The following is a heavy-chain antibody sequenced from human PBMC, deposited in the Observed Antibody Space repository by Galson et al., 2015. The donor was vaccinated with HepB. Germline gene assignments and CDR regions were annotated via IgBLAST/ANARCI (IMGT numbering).Heavy chain of an antibody. Sequence: SVKVSCKASGYTFTSYGISWVRQAPGQGLEWMGWISAYNGNTNYAQKLQGRVTMTTDTSTSTAYMELRSLRSDDTAVYYCARDSGDYVWGTTKDYYGMDVWGQGTTVTVSS. V-gene: IGHV1-18*01. CDR2: ISAYNGNT. D-gene: IGHD3-16*01. CDR1: GYTFTSYG. J-gene: IGHJ6*02. CDR3: ARDSGDYVWGTTKDYYGMDV.